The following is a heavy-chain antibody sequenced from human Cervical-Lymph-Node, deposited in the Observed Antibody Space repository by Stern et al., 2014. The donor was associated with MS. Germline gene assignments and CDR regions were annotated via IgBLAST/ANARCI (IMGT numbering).Heavy chain of an antibody. J-gene: IGHJ4*02. D-gene: IGHD6-19*01. CDR3: AKDRAQSIAMAGRIDY. CDR2: ISGSGGST. V-gene: IGHV3-23*04. Sequence: EVQLVESGGGLVQPGGSLRLSCVASGFTFNTYAMSWVRQAPGKGLEWVSVISGSGGSTYDAGSVKGRLTISRDNSRNTSFLQMNSLRVEDTAVYYCAKDRAQSIAMAGRIDYWGQGTLVTVSS. CDR1: GFTFNTYA.